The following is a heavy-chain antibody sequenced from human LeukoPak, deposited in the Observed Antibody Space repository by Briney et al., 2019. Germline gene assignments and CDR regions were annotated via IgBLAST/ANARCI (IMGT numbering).Heavy chain of an antibody. J-gene: IGHJ4*02. D-gene: IGHD3-22*01. CDR2: IIPILGIA. CDR3: ARLNYYDSSGYYYAFDY. CDR1: GGTLSSYA. V-gene: IGHV1-69*04. Sequence: SSVKVSCKASGGTLSSYAISWVRQAPGQGLEWVGRIIPILGIANYAQKFQGRVTITADKSTSTAYMELSSLRSEDTAVYYCARLNYYDSSGYYYAFDYWGQGTLVTVSS.